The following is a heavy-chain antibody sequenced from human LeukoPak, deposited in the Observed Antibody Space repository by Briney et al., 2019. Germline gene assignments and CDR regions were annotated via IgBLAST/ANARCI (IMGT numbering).Heavy chain of an antibody. CDR2: IYYSGST. CDR1: GGSISSYY. D-gene: IGHD6-13*01. CDR3: ARTTEAHSWRTRYYDYYMDV. J-gene: IGHJ6*03. Sequence: PSETLSLTCAVSGGSISSYYWSWIRQPPGKGLEWIGYIYYSGSTNYNPSLKSRVTISVDTSKNQFSLKLSSVTAADTAVYYCARTTEAHSWRTRYYDYYMDVWGKGTTVTVSS. V-gene: IGHV4-59*01.